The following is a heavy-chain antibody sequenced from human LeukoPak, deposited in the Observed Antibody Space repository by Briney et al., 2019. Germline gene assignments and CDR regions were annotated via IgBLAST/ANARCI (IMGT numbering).Heavy chain of an antibody. CDR1: GGSISSSSYY. CDR2: IYYSGST. CDR3: ASSLGYSSSSWGY. V-gene: IGHV4-39*01. D-gene: IGHD6-13*01. J-gene: IGHJ4*02. Sequence: SETLSLTCTVSGGSISSSSYYWGWICQPPGKGLEWIGTIYYSGSTYYNPSLKSRVTISVDTSKNQFSLKLSSVTATDTAVYYCASSLGYSSSSWGYWGQGTLVTVSS.